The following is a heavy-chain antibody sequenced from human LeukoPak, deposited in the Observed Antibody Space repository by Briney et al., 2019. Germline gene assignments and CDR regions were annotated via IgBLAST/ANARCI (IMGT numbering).Heavy chain of an antibody. J-gene: IGHJ4*02. CDR3: AKDRAWGAFDY. CDR1: GFTFSSYG. D-gene: IGHD1-26*01. V-gene: IGHV3-23*01. CDR2: ISGSGGTT. Sequence: GGSLRLSCAASGFTFSSYGMSWVRQAPGKGLEWVSGISGSGGTTYYADSVKGRFTISRDNSKITLYLQMNSLRAEDTAVYYCAKDRAWGAFDYWGQGTLVTVSS.